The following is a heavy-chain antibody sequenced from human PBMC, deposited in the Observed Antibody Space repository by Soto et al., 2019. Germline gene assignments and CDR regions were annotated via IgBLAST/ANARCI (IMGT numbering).Heavy chain of an antibody. CDR3: AAAVQLWLGGRYYYYYGMDV. CDR2: IVVGSGNT. D-gene: IGHD5-18*01. J-gene: IGHJ6*02. CDR1: GFTFTSSA. Sequence: SVQVSCKASGFTFTSSAVQWVRQARGQRLEWIGWIVVGSGNTNYAQKFQERVTITRDMSTSTAYMELSSLRSEDTAGYYCAAAVQLWLGGRYYYYYGMDVWGQGTTVTVSS. V-gene: IGHV1-58*01.